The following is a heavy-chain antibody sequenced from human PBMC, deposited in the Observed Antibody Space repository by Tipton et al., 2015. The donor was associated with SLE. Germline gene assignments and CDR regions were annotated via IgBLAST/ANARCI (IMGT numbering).Heavy chain of an antibody. V-gene: IGHV4-38-2*02. CDR2: IYHSGST. Sequence: GLVKPSETLSLTCAVSGYPISSGYYWGWIRQPPGKGLEWIGSIYHSGSTYYNPSLKSRVTISVDTSKNQFSLKLSSVTAADTAVYYCARDPSAGGLDAFDIWGQGTMVTVSS. CDR1: GYPISSGYY. J-gene: IGHJ3*02. CDR3: ARDPSAGGLDAFDI. D-gene: IGHD3-3*01.